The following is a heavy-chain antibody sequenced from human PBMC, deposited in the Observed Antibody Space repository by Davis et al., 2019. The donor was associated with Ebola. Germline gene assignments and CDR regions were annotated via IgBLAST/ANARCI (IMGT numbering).Heavy chain of an antibody. D-gene: IGHD4-17*01. J-gene: IGHJ6*02. CDR3: ARGNYGDYIVLYYYNMDV. Sequence: MPSETLSLTCTVSGGSISSSSYYWGWIRQPPGKGLEWIGYISYSGITYYNPSLMSRVTISVDTSQSQFSLKLSSVTAADTAVYYCARGNYGDYIVLYYYNMDVWGQGTTVTVSS. CDR1: GGSISSSSYY. CDR2: ISYSGIT. V-gene: IGHV4-31*03.